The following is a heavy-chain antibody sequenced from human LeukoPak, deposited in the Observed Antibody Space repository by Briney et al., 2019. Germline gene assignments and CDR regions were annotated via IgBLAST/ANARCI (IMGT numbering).Heavy chain of an antibody. CDR2: IVDSGNT. Sequence: SETLSLTCTVSGGSISRYYWSWIRRPPGKELEWIGYIVDSGNTNYNPSLKSQVTISVDKSKNQFSLKLSFVTAADTAMYYCARSDYHNSGSHTVFDAFDIWGQGTRVTVSS. J-gene: IGHJ3*02. V-gene: IGHV4-59*01. CDR3: ARSDYHNSGSHTVFDAFDI. CDR1: GGSISRYY. D-gene: IGHD3-10*01.